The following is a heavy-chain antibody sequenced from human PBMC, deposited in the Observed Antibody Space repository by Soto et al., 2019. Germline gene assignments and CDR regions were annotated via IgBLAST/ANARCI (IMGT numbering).Heavy chain of an antibody. D-gene: IGHD4-17*01. CDR1: GYTFTSYD. V-gene: IGHV1-8*01. J-gene: IGHJ5*02. Sequence: ASVKVSCKASGYTFTSYDINWVRQATGQGLEWMGWMNPNSGNTGYAQKFQGRVTMTRNTSISTAYMELSRLRSEETDVYYCARAGDDYGDYEGPSGQGTLVTVSS. CDR2: MNPNSGNT. CDR3: ARAGDDYGDYEGP.